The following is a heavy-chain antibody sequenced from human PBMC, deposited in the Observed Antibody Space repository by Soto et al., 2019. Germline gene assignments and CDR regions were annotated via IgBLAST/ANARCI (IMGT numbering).Heavy chain of an antibody. V-gene: IGHV3-23*01. CDR3: AKRSPYSSGWYSPIFDY. D-gene: IGHD6-13*01. Sequence: GGSLRLSCAASGFSFSDYSMSWVRQAPGKGLEWVSVISESGGSTHYADSVRGRFTVSRDNSKNSLSLRMNSLRDEDTAVYFCAKRSPYSSGWYSPIFDYWGQGALVTVSS. J-gene: IGHJ4*02. CDR1: GFSFSDYS. CDR2: ISESGGST.